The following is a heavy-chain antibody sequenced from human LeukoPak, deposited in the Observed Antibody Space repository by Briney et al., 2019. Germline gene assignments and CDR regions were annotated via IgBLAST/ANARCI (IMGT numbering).Heavy chain of an antibody. Sequence: RASVKVSCKASGDTFTSYYMHWVRQAPGQGLEWMGIINPSGGSTSYAQKFQGRVTMTRDTSTSTVYMELSSLRSEDTAVYYCARAGSGSYYNNWFDPWGQGTLVTVSS. CDR3: ARAGSGSYYNNWFDP. D-gene: IGHD3-10*01. V-gene: IGHV1-46*03. CDR1: GDTFTSYY. J-gene: IGHJ5*02. CDR2: INPSGGST.